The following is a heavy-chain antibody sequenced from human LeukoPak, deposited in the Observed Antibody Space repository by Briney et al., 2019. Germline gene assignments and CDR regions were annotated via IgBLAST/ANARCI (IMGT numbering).Heavy chain of an antibody. D-gene: IGHD3-3*01. J-gene: IGHJ4*02. CDR3: ARRANDFWSGYYRQYYFDY. CDR2: IYYSGST. Sequence: SETLSLTCTVSGGSISSYYWSWIRQPPGKGLEWIGYIYYSGSTNYNPSLKSRVTISVDTSKNQFSLKLSSVTAADTAVYYCARRANDFWSGYYRQYYFDYWGQGTLVTVSS. CDR1: GGSISSYY. V-gene: IGHV4-59*12.